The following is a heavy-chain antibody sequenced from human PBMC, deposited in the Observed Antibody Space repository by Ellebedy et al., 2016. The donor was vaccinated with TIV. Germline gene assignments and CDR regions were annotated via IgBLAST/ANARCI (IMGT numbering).Heavy chain of an antibody. CDR1: GYTFTTSW. CDR3: ARQQLRGPHYALDV. V-gene: IGHV5-51*01. CDR2: INPDDSDI. D-gene: IGHD6-6*01. Sequence: GESLKISCKGSGYTFTTSWIGWVRQMPGKGLEWMGIINPDDSDIRYSPSFQGRVTISADKSIDTAYLQWGSLKASDSAMYYCARQQLRGPHYALDVWGRGTRVTVSS. J-gene: IGHJ6*02.